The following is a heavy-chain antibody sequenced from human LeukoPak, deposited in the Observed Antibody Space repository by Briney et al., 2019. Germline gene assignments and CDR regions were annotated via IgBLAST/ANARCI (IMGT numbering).Heavy chain of an antibody. D-gene: IGHD4-17*01. Sequence: ASVKVSCKASGYIFTNFGISWVRQARGQGLEWMGWINTNTGNPTYAQGFTGRFVFSLDTSVSTAYLQISSLKAEDTAVYYCARRDYGDFVDYWGQGTLVTVSS. CDR2: INTNTGNP. J-gene: IGHJ4*02. CDR1: GYIFTNFG. V-gene: IGHV7-4-1*02. CDR3: ARRDYGDFVDY.